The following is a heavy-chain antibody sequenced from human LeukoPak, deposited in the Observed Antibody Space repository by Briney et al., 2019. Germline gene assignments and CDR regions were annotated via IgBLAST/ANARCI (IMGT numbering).Heavy chain of an antibody. CDR3: ARGYSYGYSY. Sequence: PSEALSLTCTVSGGSISSGSYYWSWIRQPAGKGLEWIGRIYTSGSTNYNPSLKSRVTISVDTSKNQFSLKLSSVTAADTAVYYGARGYSYGYSYWGQGTLVTVSS. CDR2: IYTSGST. CDR1: GGSISSGSYY. D-gene: IGHD5-18*01. V-gene: IGHV4-61*02. J-gene: IGHJ4*02.